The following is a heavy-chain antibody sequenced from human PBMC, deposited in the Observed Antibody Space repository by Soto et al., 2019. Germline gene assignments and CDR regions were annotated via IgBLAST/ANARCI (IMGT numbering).Heavy chain of an antibody. CDR1: GGSFSGYY. CDR2: INHSGST. J-gene: IGHJ5*02. CDR3: ARGGGYYDSSGYYWCDP. V-gene: IGHV4-34*01. Sequence: TLSLTCAVYGGSFSGYYWSWIRQPPGKGLEWIGEINHSGSTNYNPSLKSRVTISVDTSKNQFSLKLSSVTAADMAVYYCARGGGYYDSSGYYWCDPWGQGTLVTVSS. D-gene: IGHD3-22*01.